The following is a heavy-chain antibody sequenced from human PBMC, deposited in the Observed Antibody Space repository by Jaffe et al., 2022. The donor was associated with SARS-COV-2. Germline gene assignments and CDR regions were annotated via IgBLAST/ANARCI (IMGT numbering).Heavy chain of an antibody. D-gene: IGHD2-15*01. Sequence: QVQLVQSGAEVKKPGASVKVSCKASGYTFTSYDINWVRQATGQGLEWMGWMNPNSGNTGYAQKFQGRVTMTRNTSISTAYMELSSLRSEDTAVYYCARGVGLGYCSGGSCSQLGYWGQGTLVTVSS. CDR3: ARGVGLGYCSGGSCSQLGY. CDR1: GYTFTSYD. J-gene: IGHJ4*02. CDR2: MNPNSGNT. V-gene: IGHV1-8*01.